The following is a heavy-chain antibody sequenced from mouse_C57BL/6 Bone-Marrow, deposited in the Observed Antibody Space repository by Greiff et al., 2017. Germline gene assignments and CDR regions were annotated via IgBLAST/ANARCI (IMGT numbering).Heavy chain of an antibody. D-gene: IGHD2-5*01. CDR2: IFPGSGST. CDR3: ARRRAFYNKTLYDAMDY. CDR1: GYTFTDYY. J-gene: IGHJ4*01. Sequence: VQLQQSGPEMVKPGASVKISCKASGYTFTDYYINWVKQRPGQGLEWIGWIFPGSGSTYYNEKFKGKATLTVDKSSSTAYMLLSSLTSEDSAVYVCARRRAFYNKTLYDAMDYWGQGTSVTVSS. V-gene: IGHV1-75*01.